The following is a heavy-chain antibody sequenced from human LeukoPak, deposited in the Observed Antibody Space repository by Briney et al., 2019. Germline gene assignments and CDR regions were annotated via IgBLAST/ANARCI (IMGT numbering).Heavy chain of an antibody. D-gene: IGHD3-3*01. CDR1: GYTFTSYD. Sequence: AASVKVSCKASGYTFTSYDINWVRQAPGQGLEWMGWMNPNSGNTNYAQKLQGRVTMTTDTSTSTAYMELRSLRSDDTAVYYCARADESITISGVVRYYFDYWGQGTLVTVSS. J-gene: IGHJ4*02. CDR2: MNPNSGNT. CDR3: ARADESITISGVVRYYFDY. V-gene: IGHV1-18*01.